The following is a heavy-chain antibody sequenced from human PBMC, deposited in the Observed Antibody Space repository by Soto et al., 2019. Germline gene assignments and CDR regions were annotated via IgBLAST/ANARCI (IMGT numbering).Heavy chain of an antibody. J-gene: IGHJ4*02. CDR3: ARVMVRAVMFDY. CDR2: IYYSGST. Sequence: SETLSLSCTVSGGSISSYYWSWIRQPPGKGLEWIGYIYYSGSTNYNPSLKSRVTISVDTSKNQFSLKLSSVTAADTAVYYCARVMVRAVMFDYWGQGTQVTVSS. CDR1: GGSISSYY. D-gene: IGHD3-10*01. V-gene: IGHV4-59*12.